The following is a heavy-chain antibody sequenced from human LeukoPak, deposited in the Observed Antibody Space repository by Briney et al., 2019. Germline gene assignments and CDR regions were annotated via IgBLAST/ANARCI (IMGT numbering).Heavy chain of an antibody. CDR2: MNPNSGNT. Sequence: ASVKVSCTASGYTFTSYDINWVRQAPGQGLEWMGWMNPNSGNTGYAQKFQGRVTMTRNTSISTAYMELSSLRSEDTAVYYCARRSYRGSSWYWFDPWGQGTLVTVSS. CDR3: ARRSYRGSSWYWFDP. V-gene: IGHV1-8*01. CDR1: GYTFTSYD. D-gene: IGHD6-13*01. J-gene: IGHJ5*02.